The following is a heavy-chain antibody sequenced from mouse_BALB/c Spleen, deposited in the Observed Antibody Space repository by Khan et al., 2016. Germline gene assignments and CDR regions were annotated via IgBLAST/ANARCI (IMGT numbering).Heavy chain of an antibody. CDR1: GYSFMGYY. V-gene: IGHV1S34*01. J-gene: IGHJ2*01. D-gene: IGHD2-2*01. CDR2: ISCYNGAT. Sequence: LVKTGAAVKISCKASGYSFMGYYMHWVRQSHGKSLEWIGYISCYNGATSYNQKFKGKATFTVETSSSTAYMQFNSLTSEDSAVYYCARPHFGFDEGYDFDYWGQGTTVTVSA. CDR3: ARPHFGFDEGYDFDY.